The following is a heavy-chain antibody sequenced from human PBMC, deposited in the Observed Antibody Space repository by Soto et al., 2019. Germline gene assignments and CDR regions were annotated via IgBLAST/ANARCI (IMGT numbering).Heavy chain of an antibody. J-gene: IGHJ4*02. D-gene: IGHD3-10*01. CDR1: GITVSSYW. CDR3: ARGRWFGESNDY. CDR2: INSDGSST. Sequence: EVQLVESGGGLVQPGGSLRLSCAASGITVSSYWMHWVRQAPGKGLVWVSRINSDGSSTDYADSVRGRFTISRDNAKNTLYLQMNGLSVEDTAIYYCARGRWFGESNDYWGQGTLVTVSS. V-gene: IGHV3-74*01.